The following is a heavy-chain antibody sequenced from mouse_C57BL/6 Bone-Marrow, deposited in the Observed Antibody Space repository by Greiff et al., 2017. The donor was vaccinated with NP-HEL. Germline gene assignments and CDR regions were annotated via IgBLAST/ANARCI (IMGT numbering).Heavy chain of an antibody. J-gene: IGHJ1*03. CDR3: ARGRVTTVVAPYWYFDV. CDR2: IYPGDGDT. V-gene: IGHV1-82*01. CDR1: GYAFSSSW. D-gene: IGHD1-1*01. Sequence: VKLVESGPELVKPGASVKISCKASGYAFSSSWMNWVKQRPGKGLEWIGRIYPGDGDTNYNGKFKGKATLTADKSSSTAYMQLSSLTSEDSAVYFCARGRVTTVVAPYWYFDVWGTGTTVTVSS.